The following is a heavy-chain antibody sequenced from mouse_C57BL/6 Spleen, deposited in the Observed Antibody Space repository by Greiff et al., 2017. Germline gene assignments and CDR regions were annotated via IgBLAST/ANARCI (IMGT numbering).Heavy chain of an antibody. Sequence: VQLQQSGAELVKPGASVKLSCKASGYTFTSYRMHWVKQRPGRGLEWIGRFDPGSGGTKYNEKFKSKATLTVDKSSSTAYMQLSSLTSEDSAVYYSARSEDYYGSSSGYFDYWGQGTTLTVSA. CDR3: ARSEDYYGSSSGYFDY. J-gene: IGHJ2*01. CDR2: FDPGSGGT. CDR1: GYTFTSYR. V-gene: IGHV1-72*01. D-gene: IGHD1-1*01.